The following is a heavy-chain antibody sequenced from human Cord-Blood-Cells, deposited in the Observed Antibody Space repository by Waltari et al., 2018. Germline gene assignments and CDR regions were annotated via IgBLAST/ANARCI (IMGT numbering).Heavy chain of an antibody. V-gene: IGHV4-39*01. J-gene: IGHJ6*02. CDR3: ARPEVYGDYQPYYYYGMDV. CDR2: IYYSGST. D-gene: IGHD4-17*01. Sequence: QLQLQESGPGLVMPSETLSLTGTLSGASISSSSYYWRGIRQPPGKGLEWIGSIYYSGSTYYNPSLKSRVTISVDTSKNQFSLKLSSVTAADTAVYYCARPEVYGDYQPYYYYGMDVWGQGTTVTVSS. CDR1: GASISSSSYY.